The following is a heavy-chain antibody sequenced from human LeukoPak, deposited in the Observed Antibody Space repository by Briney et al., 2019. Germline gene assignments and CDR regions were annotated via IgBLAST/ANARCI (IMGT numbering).Heavy chain of an antibody. V-gene: IGHV4-4*07. D-gene: IGHD5-18*01. CDR1: GGSSSSYY. J-gene: IGHJ4*02. CDR2: MYTSGET. Sequence: SETLSLTCTVSGGSSSSYYWSWIRQPAGKGLEWIGRMYTSGETNYNPTLKSRITISLDTSKNQFSLRLSSVTAADTAVYYCAAGSQRTALIKWGQGTLVTVSS. CDR3: AAGSQRTALIK.